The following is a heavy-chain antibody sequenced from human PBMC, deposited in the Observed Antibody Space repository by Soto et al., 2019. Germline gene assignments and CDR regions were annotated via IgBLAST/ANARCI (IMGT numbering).Heavy chain of an antibody. CDR1: GFTFSSYE. CDR3: ARDCRYGDYFLYYYYGMDV. J-gene: IGHJ6*02. Sequence: QPGGSLRLSCAASGFTFSSYEMNWVRQAPGKGLEWVSYISSSGSTIYYADSVKGRFTISRDNAKNSLYLQMNSLRAEDTAVYYCARDCRYGDYFLYYYYGMDVWGQGTTVTVSS. D-gene: IGHD4-17*01. V-gene: IGHV3-48*03. CDR2: ISSSGSTI.